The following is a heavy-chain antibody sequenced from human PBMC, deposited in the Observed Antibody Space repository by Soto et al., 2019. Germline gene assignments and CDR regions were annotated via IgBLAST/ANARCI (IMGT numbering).Heavy chain of an antibody. Sequence: EVQLVESGGGLVQPEGSLRLSCAASGFTFSDHYMDWVRQAPGKGLEWVGRIKNKANSYTTEYVAPVKGRFIISRDDSKNSVFLQMSRLKTDDTAVYYGTRVRLGSSRSSYYWGQGILVTVSA. CDR2: IKNKANSYTT. CDR3: TRVRLGSSRSSYY. J-gene: IGHJ4*02. D-gene: IGHD6-19*01. CDR1: GFTFSDHY. V-gene: IGHV3-72*01.